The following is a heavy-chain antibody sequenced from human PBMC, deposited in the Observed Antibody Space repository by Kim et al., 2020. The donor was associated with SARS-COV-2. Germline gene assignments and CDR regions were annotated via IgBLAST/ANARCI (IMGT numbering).Heavy chain of an antibody. V-gene: IGHV5-51*01. J-gene: IGHJ4*02. D-gene: IGHD5-12*01. CDR2: T. Sequence: TRHSPSFQGQVTISADKSISTAYLQWSSLKASDTAMYYCARQGVSGGLFSVWGQGTPVTVSP. CDR3: ARQGVSGGLFSV.